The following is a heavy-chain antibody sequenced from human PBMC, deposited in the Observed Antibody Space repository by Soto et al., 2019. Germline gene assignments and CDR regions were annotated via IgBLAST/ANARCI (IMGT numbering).Heavy chain of an antibody. Sequence: PSETLSLTCAVYGGSFSGYYWSWIRQPPGKGLEWIGEINHSGSTNYNPSLKSRVTISVDTSKNQFSLKLSSVTAADTAVYYCARGVLPFTMVRGVKSYFDYWGQGTLVTVSS. CDR3: ARGVLPFTMVRGVKSYFDY. J-gene: IGHJ4*02. CDR1: GGSFSGYY. CDR2: INHSGST. D-gene: IGHD3-10*01. V-gene: IGHV4-34*01.